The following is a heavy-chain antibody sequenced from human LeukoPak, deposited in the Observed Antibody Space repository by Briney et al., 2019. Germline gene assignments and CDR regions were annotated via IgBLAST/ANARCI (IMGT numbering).Heavy chain of an antibody. J-gene: IGHJ4*02. Sequence: ASVKVSCKASGYTFTNYDINWVRQVPGQGLEWMGWISAYNGNTNYAQKLQGRVTMTTETSTSTAYVELRSLRSDDTAVYYCAREGPYLYYLDYWGQGTLVTVSS. D-gene: IGHD2-21*01. CDR2: ISAYNGNT. CDR3: AREGPYLYYLDY. V-gene: IGHV1-18*01. CDR1: GYTFTNYD.